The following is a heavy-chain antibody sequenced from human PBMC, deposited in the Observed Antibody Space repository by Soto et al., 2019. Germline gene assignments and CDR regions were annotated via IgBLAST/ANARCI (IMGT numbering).Heavy chain of an antibody. J-gene: IGHJ5*01. CDR2: INPKSRGT. Sequence: ASVKVSCKASGYTFTDYFIHWVRQAPGQGFEWMGWINPKSRGTTYAQKFQGRVTMTRDTSNSTAYMELRGLRSDDTAIYYCARVTLKAGNWFDFWGQGTLVTVSS. CDR3: ARVTLKAGNWFDF. CDR1: GYTFTDYF. V-gene: IGHV1-2*02.